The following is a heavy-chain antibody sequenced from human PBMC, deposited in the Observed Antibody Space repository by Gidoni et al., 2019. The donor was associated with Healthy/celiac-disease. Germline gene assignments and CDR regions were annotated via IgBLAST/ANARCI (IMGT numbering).Heavy chain of an antibody. CDR2: ISGSGGST. J-gene: IGHJ4*02. Sequence: EVQLLESGGGLVQPGGSLRLSCAASGVPFSSYAMSWVRQAPGKGLEWGSAISGSGGSTYYADSVKGRFTISRDNSKNTLYLQMNSLRAEDTAVYYCAKDLTTQLSGPNFDYWGQGTLVTVSS. V-gene: IGHV3-23*01. CDR1: GVPFSSYA. CDR3: AKDLTTQLSGPNFDY. D-gene: IGHD2-2*01.